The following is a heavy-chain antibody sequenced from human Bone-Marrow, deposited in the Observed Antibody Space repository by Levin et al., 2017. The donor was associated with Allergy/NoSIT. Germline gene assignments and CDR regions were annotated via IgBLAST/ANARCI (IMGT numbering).Heavy chain of an antibody. Sequence: PGGSLRLSCAASGLTLGDYDMHWVRQATGRDLEWVSSIENAGNTFYLDSVKGRFTVSREDAKNTLFLQMNSLTAGDTAVYYCVRGRWRGYTSSSRYSGLNIWGQGTRVTVSS. CDR1: GLTLGDYD. V-gene: IGHV3-13*01. CDR2: IENAGNT. D-gene: IGHD6-6*01. J-gene: IGHJ6*02. CDR3: VRGRWRGYTSSSRYSGLNI.